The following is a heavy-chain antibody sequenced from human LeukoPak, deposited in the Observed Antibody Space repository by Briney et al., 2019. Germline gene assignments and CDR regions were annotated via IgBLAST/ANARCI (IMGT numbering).Heavy chain of an antibody. Sequence: GGSLRLSCAASGFTFRNYGMGWVRQVPGKGLEWVSSIDASGGTTHYADSVKGRFTTSRNNSKNTLYLQMDSLTAEDTAVYYCAKDRTGVTGADWFDPWGQGALVTVPS. J-gene: IGHJ5*02. V-gene: IGHV3-23*01. CDR3: AKDRTGVTGADWFDP. D-gene: IGHD3-3*01. CDR2: IDASGGTT. CDR1: GFTFRNYG.